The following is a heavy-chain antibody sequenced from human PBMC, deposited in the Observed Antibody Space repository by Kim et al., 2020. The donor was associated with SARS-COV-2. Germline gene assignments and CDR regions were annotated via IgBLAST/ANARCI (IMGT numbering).Heavy chain of an antibody. V-gene: IGHV7-4-1*02. CDR3: ARTFYDSSAYYYVDY. CDR2: INTNTGNP. Sequence: ASVKVSCKASGYTFTTYCMNWVRQAPGQGLEWMGWINTNTGNPTFAQGFTGRFAFSLDTSVSTAYLQMSSLKAEDTAVYYCARTFYDSSAYYYVDYWGQGTLVTVSS. CDR1: GYTFTTYC. J-gene: IGHJ4*02. D-gene: IGHD3-22*01.